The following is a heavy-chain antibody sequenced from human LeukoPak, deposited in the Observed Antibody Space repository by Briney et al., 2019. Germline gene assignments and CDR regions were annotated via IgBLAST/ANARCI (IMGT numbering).Heavy chain of an antibody. V-gene: IGHV3-23*01. CDR1: GLTFSSYA. D-gene: IGHD2-21*01. J-gene: IGHJ5*02. CDR3: AKDPRGPVVNAGGFDP. Sequence: PGGSLRLSCAASGLTFSSYAMSWVGQAPGKGLEWVSAISGSGGSTYYADSVKGRFTISRDNSKNTLYLQMTTLRPEDTAVYYCAKDPRGPVVNAGGFDPWGRGTLVTVSS. CDR2: ISGSGGST.